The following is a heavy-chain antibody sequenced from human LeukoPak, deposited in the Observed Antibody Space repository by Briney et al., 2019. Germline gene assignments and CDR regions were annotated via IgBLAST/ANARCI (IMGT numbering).Heavy chain of an antibody. CDR1: GFTFSRYA. CDR3: AKEGGYDGVDW. J-gene: IGHJ4*02. D-gene: IGHD5-12*01. CDR2: ISGSGGST. V-gene: IGHV3-23*01. Sequence: GGSLRLSCAASGFTFSRYAMSGVRQAPGKGLEWVSAISGSGGSTYYADSVKGRFTISRDNSKNTLYLQMNSLRAEDTAVYHCAKEGGYDGVDWWGQGTLVTVSS.